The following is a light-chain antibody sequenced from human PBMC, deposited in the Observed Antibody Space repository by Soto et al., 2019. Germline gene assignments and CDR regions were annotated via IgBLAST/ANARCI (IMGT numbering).Light chain of an antibody. CDR2: DAS. CDR3: QQYTNWPYT. CDR1: QSVGSN. J-gene: IGKJ2*01. Sequence: EIVMTHSPATLSVSPGERSSISCRASQSVGSNLDWYQQTAGQAPMLLIYDASTRATGIPARFSGSGSGTEFTLTIRRLQSEDFAVYSCQQYTNWPYTFGQGTKLEIK. V-gene: IGKV3-15*01.